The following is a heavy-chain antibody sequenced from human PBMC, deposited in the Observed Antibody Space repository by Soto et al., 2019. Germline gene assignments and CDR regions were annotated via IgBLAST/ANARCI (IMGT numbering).Heavy chain of an antibody. CDR2: INAGNGNT. CDR1: GYTFTSYA. Sequence: QVQLVQSGAEVKKPGASVKVSCKASGYTFTSYAMHWVRQAPGQRLEWMGWINAGNGNTKYSQKFQGRVTITRDTSASTAYMELSSLRSEDTAVYYCARQIAVAGTRWFDPWGQGTLVTVSS. D-gene: IGHD6-19*01. V-gene: IGHV1-3*01. J-gene: IGHJ5*02. CDR3: ARQIAVAGTRWFDP.